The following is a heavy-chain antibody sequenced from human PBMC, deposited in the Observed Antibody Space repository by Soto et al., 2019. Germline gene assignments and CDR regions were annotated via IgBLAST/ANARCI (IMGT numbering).Heavy chain of an antibody. CDR3: ARVGGVAARTFDY. CDR1: GGSINDFY. D-gene: IGHD6-6*01. CDR2: IYYSGST. V-gene: IGHV4-59*01. J-gene: IGHJ4*02. Sequence: ETLSLTCTVSGGSINDFYWSWIRQPPGKGLEWIGYIYYSGSTDYNPSLKGRVTISVDTSKNQFSLKLRSVTAADTAVYYCARVGGVAARTFDYWGQGTMVTVYS.